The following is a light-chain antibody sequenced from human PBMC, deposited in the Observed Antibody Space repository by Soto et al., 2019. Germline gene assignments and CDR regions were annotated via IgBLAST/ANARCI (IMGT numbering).Light chain of an antibody. J-gene: IGKJ1*01. CDR3: QQDGSSPWT. Sequence: ELELTQSPATLSVYSGDTPPLSCRASQSMSDNLAWYQQKPGQAPRLLIYAASRRATGIPDRFSGSGSGTDFTLTISRLEPEDFAVYYCQQDGSSPWTFGQGTKVDIK. CDR1: QSMSDN. V-gene: IGKV3-20*01. CDR2: AAS.